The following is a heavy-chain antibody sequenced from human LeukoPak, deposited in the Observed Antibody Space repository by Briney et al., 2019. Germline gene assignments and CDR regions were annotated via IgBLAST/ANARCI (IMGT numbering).Heavy chain of an antibody. D-gene: IGHD5-24*01. Sequence: GGSLRLSCAASGFTFSNSAMSWVRQAPGKGLEWVSVITVSGAWTFYADSVKGRFTISRDNSKSTLYLQMNSLRAEDTAVYYCQVRDDGHNRLVWGQGTLVTVSS. CDR3: QVRDDGHNRLV. CDR2: ITVSGAWT. CDR1: GFTFSNSA. J-gene: IGHJ4*02. V-gene: IGHV3-23*01.